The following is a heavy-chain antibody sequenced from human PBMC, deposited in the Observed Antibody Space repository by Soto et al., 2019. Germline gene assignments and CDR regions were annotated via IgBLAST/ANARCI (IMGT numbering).Heavy chain of an antibody. V-gene: IGHV3-43*01. CDR1: GFTFDDYT. Sequence: PGGSLRLSCAASGFTFDDYTMHWVRQAPGKGLEWVSLISWDGGSTYYADSVKGRFTISRDNSKNSLYLQMNSLRTEDTALYYCAKGGSGPRAEYFQHWGQGTLVTFSS. D-gene: IGHD6-19*01. CDR2: ISWDGGST. J-gene: IGHJ1*01. CDR3: AKGGSGPRAEYFQH.